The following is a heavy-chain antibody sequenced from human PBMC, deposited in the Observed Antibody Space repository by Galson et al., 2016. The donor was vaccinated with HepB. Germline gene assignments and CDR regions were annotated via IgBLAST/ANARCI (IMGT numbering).Heavy chain of an antibody. J-gene: IGHJ5*02. Sequence: SLRLSCAASGFTFSSYGMYWVRQAPGKGLEWVALISHDGSKKYYIESVKGRFTISRDNSKNTLDLQMNSLRAEDTAVYYYAKVQGGFQLLDPLDPWGQGTLVTVSS. CDR2: ISHDGSKK. D-gene: IGHD2-2*01. V-gene: IGHV3-30*18. CDR3: AKVQGGFQLLDPLDP. CDR1: GFTFSSYG.